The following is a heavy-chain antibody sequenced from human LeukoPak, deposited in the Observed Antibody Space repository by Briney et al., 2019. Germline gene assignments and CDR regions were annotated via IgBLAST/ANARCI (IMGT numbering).Heavy chain of an antibody. CDR3: ARGKVVTTGLGYYNYGMDV. V-gene: IGHV4-4*07. CDR2: IYTSGNT. J-gene: IGHJ6*02. Sequence: SETLSLTCTVSGGSFSSYYWSWIRQPAWKGLEWIGRIYTSGNTNFIPSLKSRVTMSLDTSKNQFSLRVRSVTAADTAVYYCARGKVVTTGLGYYNYGMDVWGQGITVTVSS. D-gene: IGHD4-17*01. CDR1: GGSFSSYY.